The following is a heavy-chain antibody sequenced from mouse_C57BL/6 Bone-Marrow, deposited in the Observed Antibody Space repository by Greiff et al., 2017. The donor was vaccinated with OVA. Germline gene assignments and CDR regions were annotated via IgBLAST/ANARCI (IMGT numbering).Heavy chain of an antibody. CDR2: IDPENGGT. V-gene: IGHV14-4*01. CDR3: TTSGSSLSWFAY. D-gene: IGHD1-1*01. J-gene: IGHJ3*01. CDR1: GFNIKDDY. Sequence: EVQLQQSGAELVRPGASVKLSCTASGFNIKDDYMHWVKQRPDQGLEWIGWIDPENGGTEYASKFQGKATITADTSSNTAYLQLSSLTSEDTAVYYCTTSGSSLSWFAYWGQGTLVTVSA.